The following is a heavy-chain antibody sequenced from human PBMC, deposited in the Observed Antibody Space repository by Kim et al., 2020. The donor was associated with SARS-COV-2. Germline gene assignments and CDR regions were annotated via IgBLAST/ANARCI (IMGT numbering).Heavy chain of an antibody. V-gene: IGHV1-3*01. D-gene: IGHD6-25*01. Sequence: ASVKVSCKASGYTLSSYCMHWVRQAPGQRPEWMGWINGVNGNTKYSQKFEGRVTITRDTSASTVYMELSSLISEDTAVYYCARDGRSGDYYFDYWGQGTLVTVSS. CDR2: INGVNGNT. CDR1: GYTLSSYC. J-gene: IGHJ4*02. CDR3: ARDGRSGDYYFDY.